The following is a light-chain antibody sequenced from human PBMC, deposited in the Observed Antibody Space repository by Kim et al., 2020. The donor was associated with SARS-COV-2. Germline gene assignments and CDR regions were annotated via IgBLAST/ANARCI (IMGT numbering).Light chain of an antibody. CDR3: SSYTSSSTRV. CDR1: SSDVGGYNY. CDR2: DVN. J-gene: IGLJ1*01. Sequence: GQSITISCTGTSSDVGGYNYVSWYQQHPGKAPKVMIYDVNNRPSGVSNRFSGSKSGNTASLTISGLQAEDEADYYCSSYTSSSTRVFGTGTKVTVL. V-gene: IGLV2-14*03.